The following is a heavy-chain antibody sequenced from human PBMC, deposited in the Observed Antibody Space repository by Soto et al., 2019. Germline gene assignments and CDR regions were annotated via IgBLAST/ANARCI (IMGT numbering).Heavy chain of an antibody. D-gene: IGHD3-10*01. Sequence: GGSLRLSCAASGFTFSSYAMSWVRQAPGKGLEWVSAISGSGGSTYYADSVKGRFTISRDNSKNTLYLQMNSLRAEETAVYYCAKDRIPSMVRGVIDYWGQGTLVTVSS. V-gene: IGHV3-23*01. CDR2: ISGSGGST. CDR3: AKDRIPSMVRGVIDY. J-gene: IGHJ4*02. CDR1: GFTFSSYA.